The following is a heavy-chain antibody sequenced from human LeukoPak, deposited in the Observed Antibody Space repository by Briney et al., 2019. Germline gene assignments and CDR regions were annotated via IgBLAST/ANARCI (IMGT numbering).Heavy chain of an antibody. CDR2: VYPSGTT. D-gene: IGHD5-12*01. J-gene: IGHJ4*02. Sequence: SETLSLTCTVSRGSLSNYWWSWVRQAAGKGLEWIGRVYPSGTTHYNPSLQSRVTLSVDTSKNQLSLTLSSLTAADTAVYYCARDAGGYEDYWGQGTLVTVSS. CDR1: RGSLSNYW. CDR3: ARDAGGYEDY. V-gene: IGHV4-4*07.